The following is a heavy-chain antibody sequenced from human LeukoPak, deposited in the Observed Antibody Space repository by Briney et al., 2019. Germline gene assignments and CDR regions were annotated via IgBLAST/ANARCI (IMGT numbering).Heavy chain of an antibody. CDR3: ARAYDSSGDPD. CDR1: WLTVSSDY. CDR2: IYSGGST. Sequence: GRSHTPVRAAAWLTVSSDYMSWARQAPGKGLEWVSVIYSGGSTYYADSVKGRFTRSRDNTKNTLYLQMNSLRAEDTAVYYCARAYDSSGDPDGGQGTLVTVSA. V-gene: IGHV3-53*01. D-gene: IGHD3-22*01. J-gene: IGHJ4*02.